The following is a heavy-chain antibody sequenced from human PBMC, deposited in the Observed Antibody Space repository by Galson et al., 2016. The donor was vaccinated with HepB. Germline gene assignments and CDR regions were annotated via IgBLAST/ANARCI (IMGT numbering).Heavy chain of an antibody. CDR2: IKPDGSRK. D-gene: IGHD2-15*01. V-gene: IGHV3-7*03. Sequence: SLRLSCAASGFIFSSDYMSWVRQLPGKGLERVAKIKPDGSRKFYVDSVKGRFTISRDNAKSSLYLLMNSLRADDTAVYYCTREFWWRFDYWGQGALVTVSA. CDR1: GFIFSSDY. CDR3: TREFWWRFDY. J-gene: IGHJ4*02.